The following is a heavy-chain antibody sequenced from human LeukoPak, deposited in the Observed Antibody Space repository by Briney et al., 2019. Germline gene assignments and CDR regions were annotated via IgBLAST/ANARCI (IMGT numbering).Heavy chain of an antibody. CDR1: GFTFSSYA. Sequence: GGSLRLSCAPSGFTFSSYAMNWVRQAPGKGLEWVSAISHSGASTYYADSVKGRFTISRDNSKNTLYLQMNSLRAEDTAVYYCAKWGCSGGSCYPFDYWGQGTLVTVSS. J-gene: IGHJ4*02. CDR2: ISHSGAST. D-gene: IGHD2-15*01. V-gene: IGHV3-23*01. CDR3: AKWGCSGGSCYPFDY.